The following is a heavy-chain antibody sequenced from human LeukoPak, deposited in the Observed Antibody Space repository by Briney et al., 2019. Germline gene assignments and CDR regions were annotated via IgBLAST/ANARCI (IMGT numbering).Heavy chain of an antibody. CDR1: GFTFSSYS. CDR3: AVYCSSTSCHTRDD. J-gene: IGHJ4*02. Sequence: GGSLRLSCAASGFTFSSYSMNWVRQAPGKGLEWVSSISSSSSYIYYADSVKGRFTISRDNAKNSLYLQMNSLRAEDTAVYYCAVYCSSTSCHTRDDWGQGTLVTVSS. CDR2: ISSSSSYI. D-gene: IGHD2-2*02. V-gene: IGHV3-21*01.